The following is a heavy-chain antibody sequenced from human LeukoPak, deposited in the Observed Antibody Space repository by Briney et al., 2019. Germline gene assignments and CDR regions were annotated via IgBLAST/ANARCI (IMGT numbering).Heavy chain of an antibody. CDR1: GYTFTSYG. D-gene: IGHD3-3*01. CDR2: ISAYNGNT. Sequence: ASVKVSCKASGYTFTSYGISWVRQAPGQGLEWMGWISAYNGNTNYAQKLQGRVTMTTDTSTSTAYMELRSLRSDDTAVYYCARDSPAAFLRSRIESWSWFDPWGQGTLVTVPS. CDR3: ARDSPAAFLRSRIESWSWFDP. V-gene: IGHV1-18*01. J-gene: IGHJ5*02.